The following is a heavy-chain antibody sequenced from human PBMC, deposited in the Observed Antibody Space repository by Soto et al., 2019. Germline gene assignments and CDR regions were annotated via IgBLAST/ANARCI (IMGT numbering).Heavy chain of an antibody. V-gene: IGHV3-53*01. D-gene: IGHD4-17*01. Sequence: GGSLRLSCAASGFTVSSNYMSWVRQAPGKGLEWVSVIYSGGSTYYADSVKGRFTISRDNSKNTLYLQMNSLRAEDTAVYYCARDLGPYGDYVPPSYYYGMDVWGQGTTVTVSS. CDR1: GFTVSSNY. CDR3: ARDLGPYGDYVPPSYYYGMDV. J-gene: IGHJ6*02. CDR2: IYSGGST.